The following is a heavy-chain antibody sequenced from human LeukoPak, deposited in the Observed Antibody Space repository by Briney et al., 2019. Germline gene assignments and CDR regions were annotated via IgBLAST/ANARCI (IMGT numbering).Heavy chain of an antibody. J-gene: IGHJ4*02. Sequence: PGGSLRISCAASGFTFSSYAMSWVRQAPGKGLEWVSVVSGSGSSTYYADSVKGRFTISRDNSKNTLYVQMNSLRAEDTAVYYCAKTYYYDSSGYYPEPIFDYWGQGTLVTVSS. V-gene: IGHV3-23*01. CDR1: GFTFSSYA. CDR3: AKTYYYDSSGYYPEPIFDY. CDR2: VSGSGSST. D-gene: IGHD3-22*01.